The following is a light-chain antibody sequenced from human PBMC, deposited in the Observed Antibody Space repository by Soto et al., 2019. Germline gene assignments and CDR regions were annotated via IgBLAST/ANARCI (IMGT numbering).Light chain of an antibody. CDR2: AAS. Sequence: DIQLTQSPSSVSASVGDSVTITCRASQDIDVYLNWYQQKPGEVPKLLIYAASTLHSGVPARFTGSGSETDFTLTIRSLQPEDFATYYCQQGYVSPYSFGQGTKVDIK. V-gene: IGKV1-39*01. CDR1: QDIDVY. CDR3: QQGYVSPYS. J-gene: IGKJ2*03.